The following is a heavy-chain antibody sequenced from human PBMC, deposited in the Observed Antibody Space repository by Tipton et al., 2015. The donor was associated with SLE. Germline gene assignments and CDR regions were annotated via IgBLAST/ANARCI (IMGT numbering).Heavy chain of an antibody. CDR1: GYTFGDYD. Sequence: QLVQSGAEVKKPGASVKVSCKASGYTFGDYDINWVRQAPGQGLEWMGWMNPETGNTGIAQDFQGRITLTRHTSISTAYMEMSGLRFDDTAMYYCTTDAPYSGGYSADYWGQGTLVTVSS. D-gene: IGHD1-26*01. CDR2: MNPETGNT. CDR3: TTDAPYSGGYSADY. V-gene: IGHV1-8*01. J-gene: IGHJ4*02.